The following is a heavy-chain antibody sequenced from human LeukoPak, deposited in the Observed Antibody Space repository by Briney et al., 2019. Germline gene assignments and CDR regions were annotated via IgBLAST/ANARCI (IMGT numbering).Heavy chain of an antibody. CDR2: IDPSDSYT. V-gene: IGHV5-10-1*01. CDR1: GYSFTIYW. CDR3: ARHPGYIYGSDY. Sequence: PGESLRISCKGSGYSFTIYWISWVRQMPGKGLEWMASIDPSDSYTNYSPSFQGHVTISADKSINPAYLHWSSLQASDTAMYYCARHPGYIYGSDYWGQGTLVTVSS. J-gene: IGHJ4*02. D-gene: IGHD5-18*01.